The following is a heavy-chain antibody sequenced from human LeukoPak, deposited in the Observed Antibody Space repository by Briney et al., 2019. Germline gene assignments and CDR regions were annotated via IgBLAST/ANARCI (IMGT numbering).Heavy chain of an antibody. V-gene: IGHV4-30-2*01. Sequence: SETLSLTCTVSGGSISSGGYYWSWIRQPPGKGLEWIGYIYHSGSTYYNPSLKSRVTISVDRSKNQFSLKLSSVTAADTAVYYCARQYCSSTSCYTKDWYFDLWGRGTLVTVSS. CDR3: ARQYCSSTSCYTKDWYFDL. CDR2: IYHSGST. CDR1: GGSISSGGYY. J-gene: IGHJ2*01. D-gene: IGHD2-2*02.